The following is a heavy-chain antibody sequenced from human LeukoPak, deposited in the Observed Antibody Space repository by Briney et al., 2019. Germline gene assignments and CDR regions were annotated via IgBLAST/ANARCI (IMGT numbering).Heavy chain of an antibody. CDR2: ITAYNGHT. D-gene: IGHD2-15*01. Sequence: SGKVSCKASGYTFTTYAITWVRQAAGQGLEWMGWITAYNGHTNYTQNLQGRVTMTTDTATSTAYMELRSLRPDDTAVYYCARERERVACSGDSCYSYNAMDVWGRGTTVTVSS. V-gene: IGHV1-18*01. J-gene: IGHJ6*02. CDR1: GYTFTTYA. CDR3: ARERERVACSGDSCYSYNAMDV.